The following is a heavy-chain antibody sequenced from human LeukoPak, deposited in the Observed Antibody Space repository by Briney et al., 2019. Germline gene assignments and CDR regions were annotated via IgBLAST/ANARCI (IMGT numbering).Heavy chain of an antibody. Sequence: GGSLRLSCAASGFTFSSYGMHWVRQAPGKGLEWVAFIRYDGSNKYYADSVKGRFTISRDNSKNTLYLQMNSLRAEDTAVYYCAKTYYYGSGSYLTYYYYYMDVWGKGTTVTISS. CDR3: AKTYYYGSGSYLTYYYYYMDV. CDR2: IRYDGSNK. J-gene: IGHJ6*03. D-gene: IGHD3-10*01. V-gene: IGHV3-30*02. CDR1: GFTFSSYG.